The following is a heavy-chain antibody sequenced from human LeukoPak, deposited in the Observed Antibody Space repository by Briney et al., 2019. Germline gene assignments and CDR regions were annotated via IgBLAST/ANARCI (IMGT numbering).Heavy chain of an antibody. V-gene: IGHV3-23*01. Sequence: GGSLRLSCAASGFTFSSYAMTWVRQAPGEGLEWASAISGSGAYTQYADSVKGRFTISRDNAKNTLYLQMNSLRAEDTAVYYCAKDYGDLKEDFWGQGTLVTVSS. CDR1: GFTFSSYA. CDR3: AKDYGDLKEDF. CDR2: ISGSGAYT. J-gene: IGHJ4*02. D-gene: IGHD4-17*01.